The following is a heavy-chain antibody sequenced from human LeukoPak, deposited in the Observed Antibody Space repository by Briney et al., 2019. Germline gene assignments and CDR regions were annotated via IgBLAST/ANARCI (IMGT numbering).Heavy chain of an antibody. V-gene: IGHV4-59*08. D-gene: IGHD2-21*02. J-gene: IGHJ4*02. Sequence: SETLSLTCTVSGGSISNYYWSWIRQPPGKGLEWIGYIYYSGNTNYNPSLKSRVTISVDTSKNQFSLKLSSVTAADTAVYYCARHWCGDGDCYRATFDYWGQGTLVTVSS. CDR3: ARHWCGDGDCYRATFDY. CDR1: GGSISNYY. CDR2: IYYSGNT.